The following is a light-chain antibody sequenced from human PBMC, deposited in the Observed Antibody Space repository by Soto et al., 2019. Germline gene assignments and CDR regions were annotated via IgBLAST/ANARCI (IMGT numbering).Light chain of an antibody. Sequence: EILLTQSPATLSLSPGERATLSCRASQIMSPYLAWSQQKPGQAHRLLIYDAFNRATGIPARFSGSGSGADCTLDIGRLEPEDFEIYYCQKRADWPWTFGQGTKVEIK. CDR2: DAF. CDR3: QKRADWPWT. J-gene: IGKJ1*01. V-gene: IGKV3-11*01. CDR1: QIMSPY.